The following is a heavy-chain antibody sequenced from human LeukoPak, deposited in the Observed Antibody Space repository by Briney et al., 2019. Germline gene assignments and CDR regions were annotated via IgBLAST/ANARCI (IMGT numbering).Heavy chain of an antibody. Sequence: SVKVSCKASGYTFTSYGISWVRQAPGQGLEWMGGIIPIFGTANYAQKFQGRVTITADESTSTAYMELSSLRSEDTAVYYCARGARGYNKFDYWGQGTLVTVSS. D-gene: IGHD5-24*01. CDR1: GYTFTSYG. J-gene: IGHJ4*02. CDR2: IIPIFGTA. CDR3: ARGARGYNKFDY. V-gene: IGHV1-69*13.